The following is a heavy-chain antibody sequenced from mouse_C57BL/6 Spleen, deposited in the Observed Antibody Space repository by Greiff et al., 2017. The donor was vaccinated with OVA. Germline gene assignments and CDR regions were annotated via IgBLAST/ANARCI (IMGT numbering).Heavy chain of an antibody. CDR2: IYWDDDK. D-gene: IGHD4-1*01. J-gene: IGHJ4*01. CDR1: GFSLSTSGMG. V-gene: IGHV8-12*01. Sequence: QVTLKESGPGILQPSQTLSLTCSFSGFSLSTSGMGVSWIRQPSGKGLVWLAHIYWDDDKRYNPFLKSRLTISKDTSRNQVFLKITSVDTADTATYYCARSWDAYAMDYWGQGTSVTVSS. CDR3: ARSWDAYAMDY.